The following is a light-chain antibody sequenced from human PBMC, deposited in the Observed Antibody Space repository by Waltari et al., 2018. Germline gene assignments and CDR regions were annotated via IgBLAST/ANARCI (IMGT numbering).Light chain of an antibody. CDR2: RAS. J-gene: IGKJ1*01. V-gene: IGKV1-5*03. CDR1: QSFSNA. Sequence: DIQMTQSPSTLSASVGDRVPIPCRASQSFSNALAWYQQKPGTAPKLLIYRASTLEIGVPSRFSGSGSGKDFILTISSLQPDDFATYYCQQYATYPRTFAQGTKVEVK. CDR3: QQYATYPRT.